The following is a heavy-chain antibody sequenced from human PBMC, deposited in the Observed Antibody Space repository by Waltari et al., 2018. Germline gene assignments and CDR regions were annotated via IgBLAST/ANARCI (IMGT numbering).Heavy chain of an antibody. CDR1: VYTFSTYG. CDR3: ATAVGGNMESDY. CDR2: ISPFNSNT. D-gene: IGHD6-19*01. V-gene: IGHV1-18*04. J-gene: IGHJ4*02. Sequence: QVQLVQSGAEVKKPGASVKVPCKASVYTFSTYGISWVRQAPGQGLEWMGWISPFNSNTNYAQKFEGRVTLTTDTSTSTAYMELRSLKSDDTAVYYCATAVGGNMESDYWGQGTLVTVSS.